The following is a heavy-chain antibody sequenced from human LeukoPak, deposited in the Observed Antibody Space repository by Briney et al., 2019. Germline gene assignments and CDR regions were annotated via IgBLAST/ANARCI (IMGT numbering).Heavy chain of an antibody. D-gene: IGHD2-15*01. Sequence: GASVKVSCKASGYTFTAYYMHWVRQAPGQGLEYMGWINPDSGGTNYAQKFQGRVTMTRDTSISTAYMELSRLRSDDTAVYYCARGNEGYCSGGSCYVGAWFDPWGQGTRVTVSS. CDR2: INPDSGGT. V-gene: IGHV1-2*02. J-gene: IGHJ5*02. CDR1: GYTFTAYY. CDR3: ARGNEGYCSGGSCYVGAWFDP.